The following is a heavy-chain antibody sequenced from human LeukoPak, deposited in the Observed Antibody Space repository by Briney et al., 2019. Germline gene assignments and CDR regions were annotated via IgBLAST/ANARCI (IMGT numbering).Heavy chain of an antibody. D-gene: IGHD4-17*01. J-gene: IGHJ2*01. V-gene: IGHV3-23*01. CDR2: ISGSGGST. CDR3: AKMKGAVTTRWYFDL. Sequence: GGSLRLSCASSGFTFSNYWMSWVRQAPGKGLEWVSAISGSGGSTYYADSVKGRFTISRDNSKNTLYLQMNSLRAEDTAVYYCAKMKGAVTTRWYFDLWGRGTLVTVSS. CDR1: GFTFSNYW.